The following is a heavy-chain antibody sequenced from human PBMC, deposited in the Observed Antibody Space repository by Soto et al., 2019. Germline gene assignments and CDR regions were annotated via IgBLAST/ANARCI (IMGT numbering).Heavy chain of an antibody. J-gene: IGHJ6*02. V-gene: IGHV1-3*01. CDR3: ARGKGMEENYYYYGMDI. Sequence: ASVKVSCKSSGYSFSTYAMHWVRQAPGQSLEWMGWLNGGTGQTRYSQRFQDRVTITWDTSASTAYMEVSSLRPEDTAVYYCARGKGMEENYYYYGMDIWGQGTTVNVS. D-gene: IGHD1-1*01. CDR2: LNGGTGQT. CDR1: GYSFSTYA.